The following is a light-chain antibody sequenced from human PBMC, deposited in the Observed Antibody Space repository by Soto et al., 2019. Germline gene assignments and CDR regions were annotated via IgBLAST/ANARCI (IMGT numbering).Light chain of an antibody. V-gene: IGLV3-25*02. CDR1: ALPKQY. CDR3: KSADSSGTRGV. Sequence: SYELTQPPSVSVSPGQTARITCSGDALPKQYAYWYQQKPGQAPVLVIYKDSERPSGIPERFSGTSSGTTVTLTISGVQAEDEADYYCKSADSSGTRGVFGGGTKVTVL. J-gene: IGLJ2*01. CDR2: KDS.